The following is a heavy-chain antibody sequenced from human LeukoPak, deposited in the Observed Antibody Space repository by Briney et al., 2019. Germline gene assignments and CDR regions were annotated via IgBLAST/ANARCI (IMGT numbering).Heavy chain of an antibody. CDR3: ARGTYYSGSVPGNWFDP. D-gene: IGHD3-10*01. Sequence: GSLRLSCTASGFSVSDYYMNWIRQSPGKGLEWVSHITRKDAIEYTDSVRGRFTISRDNANNLLYLQMDSLRPEDTAVYYCARGTYYSGSVPGNWFDPWGHGTLVTVSS. J-gene: IGHJ5*02. V-gene: IGHV3-11*01. CDR1: GFSVSDYY. CDR2: ITRKDAI.